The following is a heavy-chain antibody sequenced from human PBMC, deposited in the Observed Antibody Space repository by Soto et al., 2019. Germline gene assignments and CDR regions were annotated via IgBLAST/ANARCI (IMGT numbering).Heavy chain of an antibody. D-gene: IGHD3-16*01. V-gene: IGHV3-7*01. J-gene: IGHJ6*03. CDR3: ARHYGYYSHYMDV. Sequence: GGSLRLSCAASGFTFSSNWMNWVRQAPGKGLEWVATIKPDGGEQDYVESVKGRFTISRDNAKNSVHLQMNSLRAEDTAVYYCARHYGYYSHYMDVWTKGTTVTVSS. CDR2: IKPDGGEQ. CDR1: GFTFSSNW.